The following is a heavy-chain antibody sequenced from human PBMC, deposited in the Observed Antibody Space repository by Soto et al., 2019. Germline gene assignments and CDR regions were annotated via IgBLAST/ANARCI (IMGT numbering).Heavy chain of an antibody. CDR1: GFDFSTYS. Sequence: QLVESGGGWVQPGGSLRLACKASGFDFSTYSMNWVRQAPGQGLEWIAYVSMDSDTIHYADSVKGRFTISRDDAENSLYLQMNSLRDEDTATYYCARLYYDYVWGQGTTVTVSS. V-gene: IGHV3-48*02. D-gene: IGHD3-3*01. CDR2: VSMDSDTI. J-gene: IGHJ6*02. CDR3: ARLYYDYV.